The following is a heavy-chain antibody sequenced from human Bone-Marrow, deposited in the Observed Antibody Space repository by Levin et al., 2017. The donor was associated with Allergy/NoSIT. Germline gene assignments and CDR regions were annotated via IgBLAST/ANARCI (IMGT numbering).Heavy chain of an antibody. CDR1: GFTFSNSW. V-gene: IGHV3-7*01. CDR3: ARDQFRRATIGARWFDP. D-gene: IGHD5-24*01. Sequence: ETLSLTCVASGFTFSNSWMSWVRQAPGKGLEWVANIKEDGSEKYYVDSVKGRFTISRDNAKNSLYVQMNSLRAEDTAVYYCARDQFRRATIGARWFDPWGQGTLVTVSS. CDR2: IKEDGSEK. J-gene: IGHJ5*02.